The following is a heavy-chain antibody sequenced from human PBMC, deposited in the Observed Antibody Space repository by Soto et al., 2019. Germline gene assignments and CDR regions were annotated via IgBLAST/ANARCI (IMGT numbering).Heavy chain of an antibody. J-gene: IGHJ6*02. V-gene: IGHV3-53*01. CDR1: GFTVSSNY. D-gene: IGHD6-13*01. CDR2: IYSGGST. CDR3: ASEIAAAGYYYYYGMDV. Sequence: PGGSLRLSXAASGFTVSSNYMSWVRQAPGKGLEWVSVIYSGGSTYYADSVKGRFTISRDNSKNTLYLQMDSLRAEDTAVYYCASEIAAAGYYYYYGMDVWGQGTTVTVSS.